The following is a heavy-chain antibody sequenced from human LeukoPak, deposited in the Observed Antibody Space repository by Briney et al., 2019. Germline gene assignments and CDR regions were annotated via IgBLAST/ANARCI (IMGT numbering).Heavy chain of an antibody. CDR3: ARELVSLGTGYFDL. Sequence: GGSLRLSCEASGFTFGTYGMTWVRQAPGKGLEWVPGITGSSTWTYYADSVRGRFTISRDNSKNTLHLQMNNLTADDTAIYYCARELVSLGTGYFDLWGRGTLVTVSS. V-gene: IGHV3-23*01. J-gene: IGHJ2*01. CDR1: GFTFGTYG. CDR2: ITGSSTWT. D-gene: IGHD7-27*01.